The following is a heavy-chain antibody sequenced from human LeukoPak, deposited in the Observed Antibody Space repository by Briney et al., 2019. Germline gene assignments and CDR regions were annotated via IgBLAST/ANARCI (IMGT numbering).Heavy chain of an antibody. Sequence: GRSLRLSCAASGFTFSSYAMHWVRQAPGKGLEWVAVISYDGSNKYYADSVKGRFTISRDNAKNSLYLQMNSLRAEDTAVYYCARDFGYGDPYVTLFDYWGQGTLVTVSS. CDR3: ARDFGYGDPYVTLFDY. CDR2: ISYDGSNK. CDR1: GFTFSSYA. D-gene: IGHD4-17*01. V-gene: IGHV3-30-3*01. J-gene: IGHJ4*02.